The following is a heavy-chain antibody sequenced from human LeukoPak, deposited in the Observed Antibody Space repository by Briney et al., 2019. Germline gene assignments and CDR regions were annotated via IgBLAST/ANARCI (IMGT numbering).Heavy chain of an antibody. J-gene: IGHJ6*03. Sequence: PGRSLRLSCAASGFTFSSYGMHWVRQAPGKGLEWVAVISYDGSNKYYADSVKGRFTISRDNSKNTLYLQMNSLRAEDTAVYYCAKVATEYYYYYMDVWGKGTTVTVSS. CDR3: AKVATEYYYYYMDV. V-gene: IGHV3-30*18. D-gene: IGHD5-12*01. CDR2: ISYDGSNK. CDR1: GFTFSSYG.